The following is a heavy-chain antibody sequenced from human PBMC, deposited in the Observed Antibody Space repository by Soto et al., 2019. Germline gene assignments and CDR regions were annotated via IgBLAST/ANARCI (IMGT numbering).Heavy chain of an antibody. Sequence: GASVKVSCKASGYRFTSYGIGWVRQAPGQGLEWMGWINAYNGNTNYAQNLQGRVTLTTDTSTSTAYMELRSLRSNDTAVYYCAMVDVYVTPSPQDVWGQGTTVTAS. J-gene: IGHJ6*02. D-gene: IGHD3-16*01. V-gene: IGHV1-18*01. CDR3: AMVDVYVTPSPQDV. CDR1: GYRFTSYG. CDR2: INAYNGNT.